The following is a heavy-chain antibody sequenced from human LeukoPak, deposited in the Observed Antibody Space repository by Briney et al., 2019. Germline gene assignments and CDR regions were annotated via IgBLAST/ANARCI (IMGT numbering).Heavy chain of an antibody. V-gene: IGHV3-23*01. CDR2: ISGSGGST. Sequence: GGSLRLSCAASGFTFSSYAMSWVGQAPGKGLEWVSVISGSGGSTYYADSVKGRFTISRDNSKNTLYLQMNSLRAEDTAVYYCAKDGDGHRHQNWFDPWGQGTLVTVSS. D-gene: IGHD2-2*01. CDR3: AKDGDGHRHQNWFDP. J-gene: IGHJ5*02. CDR1: GFTFSSYA.